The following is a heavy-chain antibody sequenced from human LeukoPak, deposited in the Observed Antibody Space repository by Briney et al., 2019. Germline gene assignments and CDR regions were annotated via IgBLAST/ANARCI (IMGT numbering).Heavy chain of an antibody. J-gene: IGHJ4*02. V-gene: IGHV5-51*01. CDR1: GYSFTSYW. CDR3: ARRVLTPYNNGGYFYFDS. Sequence: GESLKISCKGSGYSFTSYWIGWVRQMPGKGLEWMGIIYPGDSDTRYGPSFQGHITMSVDTSINTAYLQWNSLKASDTAIYYCARRVLTPYNNGGYFYFDSWGQGSLVTVSS. D-gene: IGHD3-22*01. CDR2: IYPGDSDT.